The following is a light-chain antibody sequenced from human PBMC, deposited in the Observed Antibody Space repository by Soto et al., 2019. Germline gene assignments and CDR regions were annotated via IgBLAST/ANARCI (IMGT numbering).Light chain of an antibody. CDR2: EAS. CDR3: QQHINWPLT. Sequence: EIVMTQSPATLSVSPGDRATLSCRAGQPLNNNVAWYQQKPGQAPRLLIYEASNRATGIPARFSGSGSGADFTLTISSLEPEDFALYYCQQHINWPLTFGGGTKVDI. V-gene: IGKV3-11*01. CDR1: QPLNNN. J-gene: IGKJ4*01.